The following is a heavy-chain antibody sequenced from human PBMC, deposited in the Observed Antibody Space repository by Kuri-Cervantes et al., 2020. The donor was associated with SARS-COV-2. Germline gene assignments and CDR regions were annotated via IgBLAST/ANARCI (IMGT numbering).Heavy chain of an antibody. J-gene: IGHJ5*02. CDR2: ISSSSSYI. Sequence: GESLKISCVASGFSFSSYGMHWVRQTPGKGLEWVSSISSSSSYIYYADSVKGRFTISRDNAKNSLYLQMNSLRAEDTAVYYCARANVVVPAAMGFDPWGQGTLVTVSS. V-gene: IGHV3-21*01. D-gene: IGHD2-2*01. CDR1: GFSFSSYG. CDR3: ARANVVVPAAMGFDP.